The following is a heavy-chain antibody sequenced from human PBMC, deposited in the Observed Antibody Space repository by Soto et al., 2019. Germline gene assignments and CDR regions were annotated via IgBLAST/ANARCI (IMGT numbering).Heavy chain of an antibody. CDR3: AKEVTRGYYYYYYMDV. CDR2: ISYDGGNI. Sequence: LSLTCAASGFIFSSYGMHWVRQAPDKGLEWVAVISYDGGNIQYADSVKGRFTISRDNSKNTWYLQMNSLRAEDTAMYYCAKEVTRGYYYYYYMDVWGKGTTVTVSS. CDR1: GFIFSSYG. V-gene: IGHV3-30*18. D-gene: IGHD2-21*02. J-gene: IGHJ6*03.